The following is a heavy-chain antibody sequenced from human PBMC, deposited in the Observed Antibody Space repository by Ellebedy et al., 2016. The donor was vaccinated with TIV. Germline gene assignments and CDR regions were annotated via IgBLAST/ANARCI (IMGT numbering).Heavy chain of an antibody. Sequence: SLKISXAASGFNFDDYAMHWVRQAPGKDLKWVSGISWNSGSVNYADSVKGRFTISRDNVNDSLHLQMNSLRPEDTAFYYCVKDKSVSGFSFWFFDLWGRGTLVTVSS. CDR2: ISWNSGSV. J-gene: IGHJ2*01. D-gene: IGHD3-22*01. CDR1: GFNFDDYA. V-gene: IGHV3-9*01. CDR3: VKDKSVSGFSFWFFDL.